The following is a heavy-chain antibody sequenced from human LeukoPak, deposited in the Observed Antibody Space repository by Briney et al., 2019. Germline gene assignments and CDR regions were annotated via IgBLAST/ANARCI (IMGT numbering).Heavy chain of an antibody. J-gene: IGHJ6*02. V-gene: IGHV4-61*08. CDR1: GGSISSGGYY. D-gene: IGHD2-2*01. Sequence: PSETLSLTCTVSGGSISSGGYYWSWIRQPPGKGLEWIGYIYYSGSTNYNPSLKSRVTISVDTSKNQFSLKLSSVTAADTAVYYCAGTSHSLYYYGMDVWGQGTTATVSS. CDR2: IYYSGST. CDR3: AGTSHSLYYYGMDV.